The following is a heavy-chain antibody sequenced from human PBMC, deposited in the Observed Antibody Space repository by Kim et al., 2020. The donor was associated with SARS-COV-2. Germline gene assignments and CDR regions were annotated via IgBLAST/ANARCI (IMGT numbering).Heavy chain of an antibody. V-gene: IGHV3-43*02. Sequence: GGSLRLSCAASGFTFDDYAMHWVRQAPGKGLEWVSLISGDGGSTYYADSVKGRFTISRDNSKNSLYLQMNSLRTEDTALYYCAKDMGWGGYYYYMDVWGKGTTVTVSS. D-gene: IGHD3-16*01. CDR2: ISGDGGST. CDR1: GFTFDDYA. J-gene: IGHJ6*03. CDR3: AKDMGWGGYYYYMDV.